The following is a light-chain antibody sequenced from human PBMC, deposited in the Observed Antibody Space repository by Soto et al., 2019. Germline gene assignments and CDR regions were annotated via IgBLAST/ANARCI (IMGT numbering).Light chain of an antibody. J-gene: IGKJ1*01. V-gene: IGKV2-28*01. CDR2: LGS. CDR1: QSLLHSYGYNY. CDR3: MQALQSPRT. Sequence: DIVMTQSPLSLPVTPGEPASISCRSTQSLLHSYGYNYLDWYLQKPGQSPQLLIYLGSNRSSGVPDRFSGSGSGTDFTLKTSRLEAEDVGVYYCMQALQSPRTFGQGTKVEIK.